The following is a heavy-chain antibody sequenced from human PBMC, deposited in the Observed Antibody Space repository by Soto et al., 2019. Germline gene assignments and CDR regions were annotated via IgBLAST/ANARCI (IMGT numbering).Heavy chain of an antibody. J-gene: IGHJ5*02. CDR1: GYSFTSYW. Sequence: PGEPLKISCKGSGYSFTSYWISWVRQMPGKGLEWMGRIDPSDSYTNYSPSFQGHVTISADKSISTAYLQWSSLKASDTAMYYCVRLERRITMIVAWGQGTLVTVSS. CDR2: IDPSDSYT. V-gene: IGHV5-10-1*01. CDR3: VRLERRITMIVA. D-gene: IGHD3-22*01.